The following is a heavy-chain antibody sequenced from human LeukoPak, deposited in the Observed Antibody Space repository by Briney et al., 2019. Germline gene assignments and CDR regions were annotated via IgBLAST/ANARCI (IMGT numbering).Heavy chain of an antibody. CDR3: AREQNFVVVPAAGWFDP. CDR2: ISYDGSNK. J-gene: IGHJ5*02. V-gene: IGHV3-30-3*01. Sequence: GGSLRLSCAASGFTFSSYAMHWVRQAPGKGLEWVAVISYDGSNKYYADSVKGRFTIPRDNSKNTLYLQMNSLRAEDTAVYYCAREQNFVVVPAAGWFDPWGQGTLVTVSS. CDR1: GFTFSSYA. D-gene: IGHD2-2*01.